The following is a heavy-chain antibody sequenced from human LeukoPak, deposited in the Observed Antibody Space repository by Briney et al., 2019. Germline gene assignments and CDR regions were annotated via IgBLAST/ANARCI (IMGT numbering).Heavy chain of an antibody. CDR1: GYTLTELS. J-gene: IGHJ6*02. Sequence: ASVKVSCTVSGYTLTELSMHWVRQAPGKGLEWMGGFDPEDGETIYAQKFQGRVTMTEDTSTDTAYMELSSLRSEDTAVYYCATGSVGSNYFRGHPYYGMDVWGQGTTVTVSS. D-gene: IGHD2/OR15-2a*01. CDR2: FDPEDGET. CDR3: ATGSVGSNYFRGHPYYGMDV. V-gene: IGHV1-24*01.